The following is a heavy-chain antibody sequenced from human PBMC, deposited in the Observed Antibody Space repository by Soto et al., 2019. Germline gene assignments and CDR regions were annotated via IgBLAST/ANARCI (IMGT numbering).Heavy chain of an antibody. J-gene: IGHJ5*02. CDR3: AKGSSYSSSCPFDP. V-gene: IGHV3-23*01. Sequence: GGSLRLSCAASGFTFSSYAMSWVRQAPGKGLEWVSAISGSGGSTYYADSAKGRFTISRDNSKNTLYLQMNSLRAEDTAVYYCAKGSSYSSSCPFDPWGQGTLVTVSS. D-gene: IGHD6-13*01. CDR1: GFTFSSYA. CDR2: ISGSGGST.